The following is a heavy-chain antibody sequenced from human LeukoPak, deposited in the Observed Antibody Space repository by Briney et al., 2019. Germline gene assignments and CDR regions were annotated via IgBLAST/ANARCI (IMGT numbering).Heavy chain of an antibody. CDR2: MYAGGCA. D-gene: IGHD1-26*01. CDR1: GFIVSDSY. J-gene: IGHJ4*02. V-gene: IGHV3-53*01. CDR3: AREKIRDGSYLLDY. Sequence: GGSLRLSCAASGFIVSDSYMTWVRQAAGKGLEWVSVMYAGGCAYYADSVKGRFTISRDNSMNTLHLQMNSLRAEDTAVYYCAREKIRDGSYLLDYWGQGILVTVSS.